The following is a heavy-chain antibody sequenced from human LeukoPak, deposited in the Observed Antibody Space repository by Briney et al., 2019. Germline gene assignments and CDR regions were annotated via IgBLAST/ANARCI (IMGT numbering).Heavy chain of an antibody. D-gene: IGHD3-16*01. CDR3: ARGSGYDGSRI. CDR2: IYYSGST. CDR1: DGSISSYY. Sequence: SETLSLTCTVSDGSISSYYWNWIRQPPGKGLEWIGYIYYSGSTNYNPSLKSRVTISVDTSKSHFSLGLTSVTAADTAIYYCARGSGYDGSRIWGQGTLVTVSS. J-gene: IGHJ4*02. V-gene: IGHV4-59*12.